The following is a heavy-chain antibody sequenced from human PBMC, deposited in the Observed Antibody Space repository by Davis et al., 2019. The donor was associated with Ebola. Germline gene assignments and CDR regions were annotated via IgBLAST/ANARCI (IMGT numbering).Heavy chain of an antibody. CDR1: GYTFTGYY. V-gene: IGHV1-2*04. CDR2: INPNSGCP. CDR3: GRDRGLGIAVAGLAVYVMDV. D-gene: IGHD6-19*01. Sequence: AASVTVSCKPSGYTFTGYYMHWVRTAPGQGLEWMGWINPNSGCPNYAQKFRGWVTMTRDPSISTAYMGLSRLRSDDTAVYYRGRDRGLGIAVAGLAVYVMDVWGQGTTVTVSS. J-gene: IGHJ6*01.